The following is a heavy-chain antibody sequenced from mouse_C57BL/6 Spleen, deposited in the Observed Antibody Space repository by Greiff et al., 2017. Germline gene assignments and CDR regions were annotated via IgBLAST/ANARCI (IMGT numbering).Heavy chain of an antibody. CDR3: ARNSGYGNYVGYFDV. J-gene: IGHJ1*03. D-gene: IGHD2-1*01. Sequence: VKLMESGPGLVAPSQSLSITCTVSGFSLTSYAISWVRQPPGKGLEWLGVIWTGGGTNYNSALKYRLSISKDNSKSQVFLKMNSLQTEDTARYYCARNSGYGNYVGYFDVWGTGTTVTVSS. V-gene: IGHV2-9-1*01. CDR2: IWTGGGT. CDR1: GFSLTSYA.